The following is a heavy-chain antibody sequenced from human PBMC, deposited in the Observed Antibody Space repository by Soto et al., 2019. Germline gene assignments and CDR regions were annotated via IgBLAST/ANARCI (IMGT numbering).Heavy chain of an antibody. CDR1: GGCIRGSPYS. CDR2: IFYSGNI. V-gene: IGHV4-39*01. J-gene: IGHJ3*02. Sequence: QLQLQESGPGLVKPSETLSLSCIVSGGCIRGSPYSWACLRQPPGKGLEWIGSIFYSGNIYFKESLQSGVSNFVETSKERLYLKGRTPTTADTAVYFCAEHAAASRADVVAFQMWGQGTPVTVSP. D-gene: IGHD5-18*01. CDR3: AEHAAASRADVVAFQM.